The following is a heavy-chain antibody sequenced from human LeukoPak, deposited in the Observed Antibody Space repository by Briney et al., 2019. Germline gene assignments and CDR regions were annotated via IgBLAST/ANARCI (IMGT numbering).Heavy chain of an antibody. CDR2: INPSGGST. D-gene: IGHD6-19*01. Sequence: ASVKVSCKASGYTFTSYYMHWVRQAPGQGLEWMGIINPSGGSTSYAQKFQGRVTMTRDTSTSTVYMELSSLRSEDTAVYYCARTPVPLFGSGHHFDYWGQGTLVTVSS. V-gene: IGHV1-46*01. CDR1: GYTFTSYY. J-gene: IGHJ4*02. CDR3: ARTPVPLFGSGHHFDY.